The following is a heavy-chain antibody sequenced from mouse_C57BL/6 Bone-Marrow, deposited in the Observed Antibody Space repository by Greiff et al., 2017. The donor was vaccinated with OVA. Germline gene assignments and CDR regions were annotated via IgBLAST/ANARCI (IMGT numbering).Heavy chain of an antibody. CDR3: VRAPNYGSSPYYAMDY. CDR1: GYTFTSYW. V-gene: IGHV1-52*01. D-gene: IGHD1-1*01. Sequence: QVQLQQPGAELVRPGSSVKLSCKASGYTFTSYWMHWVKQRPIQGLEWIGNIDPSDSETHYNQKFKDKATLTVDKSSSTAYMQLSSLTSEDSAVYYGVRAPNYGSSPYYAMDYWGQGTSVTVSS. J-gene: IGHJ4*01. CDR2: IDPSDSET.